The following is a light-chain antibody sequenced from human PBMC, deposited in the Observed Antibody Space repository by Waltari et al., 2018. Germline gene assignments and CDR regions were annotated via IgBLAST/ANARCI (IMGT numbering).Light chain of an antibody. CDR1: QSVSSN. Sequence: EIVMTQSPATLSVSPGETATLSCRASQSVSSNGAWCQEQPGHAPRLLIYDASTRATSIPAKVMGSGSGTEFTLTISSLQSEDFAVYYCQQYNRWPPITFGHGTRLEIK. CDR2: DAS. CDR3: QQYNRWPPIT. V-gene: IGKV3-15*01. J-gene: IGKJ5*01.